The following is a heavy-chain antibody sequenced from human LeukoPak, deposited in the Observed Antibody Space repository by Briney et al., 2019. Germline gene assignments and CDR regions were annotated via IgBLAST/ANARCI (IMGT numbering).Heavy chain of an antibody. Sequence: GGSLRLSCAASGFAFSDYAMSWVRQAPGKGLVWVSIITSNGARTNYAESVKGRFTISRDNSKNTLYLQMTGLRAEDTAGYYCARVSGSYYLEYWGQGALVTVSS. J-gene: IGHJ4*02. CDR1: GFAFSDYA. CDR2: ITSNGART. D-gene: IGHD1-26*01. V-gene: IGHV3-23*01. CDR3: ARVSGSYYLEY.